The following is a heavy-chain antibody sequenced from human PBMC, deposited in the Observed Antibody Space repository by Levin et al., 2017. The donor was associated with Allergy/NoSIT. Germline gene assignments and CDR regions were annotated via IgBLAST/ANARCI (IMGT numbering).Heavy chain of an antibody. V-gene: IGHV3-11*05. J-gene: IGHJ1*01. D-gene: IGHD3-22*01. Sequence: GGSLRLSCAASGFTFSDYYMSWIRQAPGKGLEWVSYISSSSSYTNYADSVKGRFTISRDNARNSLYLQMNSLRAEDTAVYYCARGFDSSGYYYRYFQHWGQGTLVTVSS. CDR1: GFTFSDYY. CDR2: ISSSSSYT. CDR3: ARGFDSSGYYYRYFQH.